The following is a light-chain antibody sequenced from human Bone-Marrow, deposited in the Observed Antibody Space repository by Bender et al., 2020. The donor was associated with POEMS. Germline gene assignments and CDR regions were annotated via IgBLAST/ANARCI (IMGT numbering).Light chain of an antibody. CDR1: NSNIGSNS. CDR3: ASWDDGLNVWV. J-gene: IGLJ3*02. CDR2: SNN. V-gene: IGLV1-47*01. Sequence: QSMLTQPPSASGTPGQRVTISCSGSNSNIGSNSVSWYHQLPETAPKSLIYSNNLRPSGVPDRFSGSKSGTSASLAISGLRSEDEADYYCASWDDGLNVWVFGGGTKLTVL.